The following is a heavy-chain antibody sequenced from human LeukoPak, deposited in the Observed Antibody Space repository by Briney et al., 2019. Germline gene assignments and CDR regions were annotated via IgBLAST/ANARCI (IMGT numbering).Heavy chain of an antibody. J-gene: IGHJ3*02. CDR3: ARQADYGDGAAFDI. CDR1: GGSISSYY. CDR2: IYYSGST. D-gene: IGHD4-17*01. V-gene: IGHV4-59*08. Sequence: SETLSLTCTVSGGSISSYYWSWIRQPPGKGLEWIGYIYYSGSTNYNPSLKSRVTISVDTSKNQFSLKLSSVTAADTAVYYCARQADYGDGAAFDIWGQGTMVTVSS.